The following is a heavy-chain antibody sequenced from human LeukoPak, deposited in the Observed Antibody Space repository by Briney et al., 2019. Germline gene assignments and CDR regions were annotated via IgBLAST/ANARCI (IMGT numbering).Heavy chain of an antibody. V-gene: IGHV3-74*01. Sequence: PGGSLRLSCAASGFTFGTYWMHWVRQAPGKGLVWVSRINGDGRSTSYADSVKGRFIISRDNATTTLYLQMESLRAEDTGVYYCARGYSSGYRIDYWGQGTLVTVSS. J-gene: IGHJ4*02. CDR2: INGDGRST. D-gene: IGHD2-15*01. CDR1: GFTFGTYW. CDR3: ARGYSSGYRIDY.